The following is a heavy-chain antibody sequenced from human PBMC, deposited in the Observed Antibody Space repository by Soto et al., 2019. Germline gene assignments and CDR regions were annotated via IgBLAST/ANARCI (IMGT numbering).Heavy chain of an antibody. D-gene: IGHD4-17*01. J-gene: IGHJ2*01. CDR2: ISSDGSNS. CDR3: ARVPGYGGLDWYFDL. V-gene: IGHV3-30-3*01. Sequence: QVQLVESGGGVVQPGRSLRLSCAASGFTFSSYALLWVRQAPGRGLEWVAVISSDGSNSNHADSRFTISRDISKNTLYLRMDSLRGVDTAGYYCARVPGYGGLDWYFDLWGRGTLVTVSS. CDR1: GFTFSSYA.